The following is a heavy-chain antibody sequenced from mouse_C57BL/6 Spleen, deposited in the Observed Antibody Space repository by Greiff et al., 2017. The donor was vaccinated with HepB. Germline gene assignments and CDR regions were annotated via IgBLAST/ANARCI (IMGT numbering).Heavy chain of an antibody. CDR1: GYTFTDYY. Sequence: EVQLQQSGPELVKPGASVKISCKASGYTFTDYYMNWVKQSHGKSLEWIGDINPNNGGTSYNQKFKGKATLTVDKSSSTAYMELRSLTSEDSAVYYCARSGYYGSGAMDYWGQGTSVTVSS. CDR2: INPNNGGT. V-gene: IGHV1-26*01. D-gene: IGHD1-1*01. CDR3: ARSGYYGSGAMDY. J-gene: IGHJ4*01.